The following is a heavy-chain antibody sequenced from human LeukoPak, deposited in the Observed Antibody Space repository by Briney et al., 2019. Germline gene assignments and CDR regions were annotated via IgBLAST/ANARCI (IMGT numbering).Heavy chain of an antibody. Sequence: GGSLRLSCAASGFTFSRNGMHWVRQAPGKGLEWVTFISYDGSNEYYADSVKGRFTISRDNSKNTLYLQMNSLRAEDTAVYYCAKDGGGTDFDYWGQGTLVTVSS. CDR1: GFTFSRNG. J-gene: IGHJ4*02. D-gene: IGHD1-26*01. CDR3: AKDGGGTDFDY. CDR2: ISYDGSNE. V-gene: IGHV3-30*02.